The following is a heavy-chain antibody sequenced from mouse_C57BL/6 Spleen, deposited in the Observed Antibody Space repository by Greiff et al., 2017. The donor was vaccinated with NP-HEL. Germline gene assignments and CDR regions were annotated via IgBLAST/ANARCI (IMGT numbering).Heavy chain of an antibody. CDR2: INPSTGGT. D-gene: IGHD2-5*01. V-gene: IGHV1-42*01. J-gene: IGHJ3*01. Sequence: EVQLQQSGPELVKPGASVKISCKASGYSFTGYYMNWVKQSPEKSLEWIGEINPSTGGTTYNQKLKAKATLTVDQSSRTAYIQLKSRTSEDSAVYDCARGVYYSNYLAWFAYWGQGTLVTVSA. CDR3: ARGVYYSNYLAWFAY. CDR1: GYSFTGYY.